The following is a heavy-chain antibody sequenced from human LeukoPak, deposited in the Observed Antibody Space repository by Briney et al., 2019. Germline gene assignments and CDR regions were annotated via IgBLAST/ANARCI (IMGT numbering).Heavy chain of an antibody. CDR3: TRAGYCSDASCYVPDY. V-gene: IGHV3-48*02. CDR1: GFTFSSYS. Sequence: GGSLRLSCSASGFTFSSYSMNWVRQAPGKGLEWVSYIDSTGTIIYHADSVKGRFTISRDNAWNSLYLQMNSLTDKDTAVYYCTRAGYCSDASCYVPDYWGQGTLVTVSS. D-gene: IGHD2-2*01. CDR2: IDSTGTII. J-gene: IGHJ4*02.